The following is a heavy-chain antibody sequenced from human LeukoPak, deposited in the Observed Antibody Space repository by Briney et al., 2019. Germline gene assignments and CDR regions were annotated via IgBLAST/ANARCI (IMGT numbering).Heavy chain of an antibody. CDR3: ARRRVLRYFDWSKPYYYYYGMDV. J-gene: IGHJ6*02. D-gene: IGHD3-9*01. Sequence: SETLSLTCAVYGGSFSGYYWSWLRQPPGKGLEWIGEINHSGSTNYNPSLKSRVTISVDTSKNQFSLKLSSVTAADTAVYYCARRRVLRYFDWSKPYYYYYGMDVWGQGTTVTVSS. CDR2: INHSGST. CDR1: GGSFSGYY. V-gene: IGHV4-34*01.